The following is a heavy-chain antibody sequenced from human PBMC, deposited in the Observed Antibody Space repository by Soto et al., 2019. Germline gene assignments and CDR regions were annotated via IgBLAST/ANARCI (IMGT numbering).Heavy chain of an antibody. CDR1: GYTFSSYT. Sequence: ASVKVSCKTSGYTFSSYTIARVRQAPGQGLEWLGWISPDDGNTEYEQKFQGRVTMTADTLTNNAYMELRSLKYDDTAVYYCARVEAPFGESLHWGQGTPVTVSS. CDR3: ARVEAPFGESLH. CDR2: ISPDDGNT. J-gene: IGHJ4*02. V-gene: IGHV1-18*01. D-gene: IGHD3-10*01.